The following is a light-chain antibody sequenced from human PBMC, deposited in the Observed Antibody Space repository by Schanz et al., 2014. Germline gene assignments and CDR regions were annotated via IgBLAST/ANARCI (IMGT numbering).Light chain of an antibody. CDR1: SSDVGGYNY. CDR3: SSYTSSSTPSWV. V-gene: IGLV2-14*01. J-gene: IGLJ3*02. CDR2: EVS. Sequence: QSALTQPASVSGSPGQSITISCTGTSSDVGGYNYVSWYQQHPGKAPQLMIYEVSKRPSGVPDRFSGSKSGNTASLTISGLQAEDEADYYCSSYTSSSTPSWVFGGGTKLTVL.